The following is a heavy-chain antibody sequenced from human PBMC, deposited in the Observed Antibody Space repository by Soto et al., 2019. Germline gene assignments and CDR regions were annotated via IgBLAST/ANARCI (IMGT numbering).Heavy chain of an antibody. V-gene: IGHV3-23*01. CDR1: GFTFSSLA. J-gene: IGHJ4*02. Sequence: GGSLRLSCAASGFTFSSLALSWVRQAPGKGLEWVSTISGSGGSTYYADSVKGRFTISRDNSKNTLYLQMNSLRAEDTAIYYCAKVVGAVSAGYWGQGTLVTVYS. D-gene: IGHD1-26*01. CDR2: ISGSGGST. CDR3: AKVVGAVSAGY.